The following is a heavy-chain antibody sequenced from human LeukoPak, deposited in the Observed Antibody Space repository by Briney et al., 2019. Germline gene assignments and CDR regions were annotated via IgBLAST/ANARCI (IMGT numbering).Heavy chain of an antibody. V-gene: IGHV3-15*01. D-gene: IGHD6-13*01. CDR1: GFTFSNAW. CDR3: TTDLKWSSWYGGGY. CDR2: IKSKTDGGTT. J-gene: IGHJ4*02. Sequence: GGSLRLSCAASGFTFSNAWMSWVRQAPGKGLEWVGRIKSKTDGGTTDYAAPVKGRFTISRDDSKNTLYLQMNSLKTEDTAVYYCTTDLKWSSWYGGGYWGQGTLVTVSS.